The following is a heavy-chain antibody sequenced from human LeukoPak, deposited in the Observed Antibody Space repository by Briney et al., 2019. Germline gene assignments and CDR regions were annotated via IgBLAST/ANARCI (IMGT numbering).Heavy chain of an antibody. D-gene: IGHD2-2*01. Sequence: GASVKVSCKASGYTFTSYGISWVRQAPGQGLEWMGWISAYNGNTNYAQKFQGRVTMTRNTSISTAYMELSSLRSEDTAVYYCARVPSVRSTSWWGGGSDYWGQGTLVTVSS. J-gene: IGHJ4*02. CDR1: GYTFTSYG. V-gene: IGHV1-18*01. CDR3: ARVPSVRSTSWWGGGSDY. CDR2: ISAYNGNT.